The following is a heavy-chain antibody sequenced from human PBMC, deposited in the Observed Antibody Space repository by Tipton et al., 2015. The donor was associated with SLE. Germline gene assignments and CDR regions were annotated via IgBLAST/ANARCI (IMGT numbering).Heavy chain of an antibody. Sequence: TLSLTCTVSGGSISSYYWSWIRQPPGKGLEWIGYIHHNGTTNYNPSLQSRVTISRDPSKNQFFLNLSSVTAADTAVYYCASQGYCGTDCYSDYWGQGIPVTVSS. D-gene: IGHD2-21*01. CDR2: IHHNGTT. V-gene: IGHV4-59*08. CDR3: ASQGYCGTDCYSDY. CDR1: GGSISSYY. J-gene: IGHJ4*02.